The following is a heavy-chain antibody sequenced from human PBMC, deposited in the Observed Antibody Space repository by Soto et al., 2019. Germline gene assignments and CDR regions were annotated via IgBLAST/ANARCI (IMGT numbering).Heavy chain of an antibody. J-gene: IGHJ6*02. CDR3: ARGGYCSGGSCHYYGMDV. D-gene: IGHD2-15*01. V-gene: IGHV4-34*01. Sequence: SETLSLTCAVYGGSFSGYYWSWIRQPPGKGLEWIGEINHSGSTNYNPSLKSRVTISVDTSKNQFSLKLSSVTAADTAVYYCARGGYCSGGSCHYYGMDVWGQGTTVTVSS. CDR2: INHSGST. CDR1: GGSFSGYY.